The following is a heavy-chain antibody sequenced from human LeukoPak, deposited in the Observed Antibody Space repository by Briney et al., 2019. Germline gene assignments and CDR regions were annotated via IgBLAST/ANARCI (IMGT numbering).Heavy chain of an antibody. V-gene: IGHV3-7*01. CDR2: INEDGSEK. J-gene: IGHJ4*02. CDR3: LSGSGH. D-gene: IGHD3-10*01. CDR1: GFIFRDYW. Sequence: GGSLRLSCAAAGFIFRDYWMGWVRQAPGQGLEWVANINEDGSEKYYVDSVKGRFIISRDNAKNSLYLQMNIVRAEDTAVFYCLSGSGHCGQGSLVTVSS.